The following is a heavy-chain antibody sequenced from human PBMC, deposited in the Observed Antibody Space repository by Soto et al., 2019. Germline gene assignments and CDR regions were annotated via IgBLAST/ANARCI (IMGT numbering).Heavy chain of an antibody. J-gene: IGHJ3*02. CDR2: IYYSGST. CDR1: GGSISSYY. CDR3: ARGPIGYCSGGSFPGAFDI. D-gene: IGHD2-15*01. Sequence: SETLSLTCTVSGGSISSYYWSWIRQPPGKGLEWIGYIYYSGSTNYNPSLKSRVTISVDTSKNQFSLKLSSVTAADTAVYYCARGPIGYCSGGSFPGAFDIWGQGTMVTVSS. V-gene: IGHV4-59*01.